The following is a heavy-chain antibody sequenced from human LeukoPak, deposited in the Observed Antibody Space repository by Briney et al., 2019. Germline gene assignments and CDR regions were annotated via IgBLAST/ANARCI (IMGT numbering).Heavy chain of an antibody. CDR3: ARSSVAGTGDY. J-gene: IGHJ4*02. CDR2: ISYDGSNK. CDR1: GFTFSSYA. D-gene: IGHD6-19*01. V-gene: IGHV3-30-3*01. Sequence: GGSLRLSCAASGFTFSSYATHWVRQAPGKGLEWVAVISYDGSNKYYADSVKGRFTISRDNSKNTLYLQMNSLRAEDTAVYYCARSSVAGTGDYWGQGTLATVSS.